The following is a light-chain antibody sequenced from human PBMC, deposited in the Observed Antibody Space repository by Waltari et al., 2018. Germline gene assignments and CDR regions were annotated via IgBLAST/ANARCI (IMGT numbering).Light chain of an antibody. CDR1: STDVGGYNY. V-gene: IGLV2-11*03. CDR2: DVT. CDR3: CSYADRFTVIL. Sequence: TISCTGTSTDVGGYNYVSWYQQRPGEAPQLIIYDVTQRPSGVPDRFSGSKSGNAASLTISGLQGEAEADYYCCSYADRFTVILFGAGTKLTVL. J-gene: IGLJ3*02.